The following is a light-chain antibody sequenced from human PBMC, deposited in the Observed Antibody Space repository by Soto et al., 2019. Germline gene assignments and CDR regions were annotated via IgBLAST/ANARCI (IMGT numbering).Light chain of an antibody. CDR2: DVI. CDR1: SGDVGAYNF. V-gene: IGLV2-14*03. J-gene: IGLJ1*01. CDR3: SSYSSSSTHV. Sequence: QSALTQPASVSGSRGQWITISCTGTSGDVGAYNFVSWYQQYPGKLPKLMILDVIRRPPGVSDRFSGSKSGNTASLTISGLRAEDEGDYYCSSYSSSSTHVFGSGTKV.